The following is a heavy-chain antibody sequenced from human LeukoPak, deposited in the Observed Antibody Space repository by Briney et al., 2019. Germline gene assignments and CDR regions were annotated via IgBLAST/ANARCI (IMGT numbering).Heavy chain of an antibody. Sequence: GGSLRLSCGASGFTFSNYAMSWVRQAPGKGLEWVLTSSGNGGSTYYGDSVKGRFTISRDNVKNTLHLQMSSLRAEDTAIYYCARDPSSGWYLKGWFDPWGQGTLVTVSS. J-gene: IGHJ5*02. CDR1: GFTFSNYA. D-gene: IGHD6-19*01. CDR3: ARDPSSGWYLKGWFDP. CDR2: SSGNGGST. V-gene: IGHV3-23*01.